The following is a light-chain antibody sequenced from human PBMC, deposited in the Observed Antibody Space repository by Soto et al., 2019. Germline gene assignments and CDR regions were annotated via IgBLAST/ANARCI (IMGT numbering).Light chain of an antibody. Sequence: QSALTQPPSASASPGQSVTISCTGTSSDVGGYHYVSWYQHHPGKAPKLILYEVTKRPSRVPDRFSGSKSGNTASLPVSGLHIHDQADYYCSSYAGSDNLAFGGGTKLTV. CDR1: SSDVGGYHY. CDR3: SSYAGSDNLA. CDR2: EVT. V-gene: IGLV2-8*01. J-gene: IGLJ2*01.